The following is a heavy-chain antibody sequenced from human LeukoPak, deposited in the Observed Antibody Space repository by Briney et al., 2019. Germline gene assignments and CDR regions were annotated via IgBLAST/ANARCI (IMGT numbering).Heavy chain of an antibody. CDR3: ARDPDY. J-gene: IGHJ4*02. CDR2: IHYSGST. Sequence: PSETLSLTCTVSGGSISSYYWSWIRQPPGKGLEWIGYIHYSGSTNYNPSLKCRVTMSVDTSKNQFYLKLSSVTAADTAVYYCARDPDYWGQGTLVTVSS. V-gene: IGHV4-59*01. CDR1: GGSISSYY.